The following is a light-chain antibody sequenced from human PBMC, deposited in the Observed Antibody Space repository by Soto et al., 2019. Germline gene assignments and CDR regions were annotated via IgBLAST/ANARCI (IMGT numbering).Light chain of an antibody. J-gene: IGLJ2*01. V-gene: IGLV2-23*02. CDR2: EVS. CDR1: SSDVGSYNL. CDR3: CSYAGSSTLV. Sequence: QSALTQPASVSGSPGQSITISCTGTSSDVGSYNLVSWYQQHPGKAPKLMIYEVSKRPSWVSNRFSGSKSGNTASLTISGLQAEDDADYYCCSYAGSSTLVFGGGTKVTVL.